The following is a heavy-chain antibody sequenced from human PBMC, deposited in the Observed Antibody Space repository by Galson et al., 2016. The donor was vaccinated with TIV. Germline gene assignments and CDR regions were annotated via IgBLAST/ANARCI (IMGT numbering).Heavy chain of an antibody. V-gene: IGHV3-66*02. CDR2: IHTGGNT. CDR3: ARERRHCGNECFLQYYYGMDV. J-gene: IGHJ6*02. Sequence: SLRLSCAASGFPVSDNYMTWVRRAPGKGLEWVSIIHTGGNTNYADSVGGRFTISRDNAKNTVYLQMSRLRAEDAAVYYCARERRHCGNECFLQYYYGMDVWGQGTTVTVSS. CDR1: GFPVSDNY. D-gene: IGHD4-23*01.